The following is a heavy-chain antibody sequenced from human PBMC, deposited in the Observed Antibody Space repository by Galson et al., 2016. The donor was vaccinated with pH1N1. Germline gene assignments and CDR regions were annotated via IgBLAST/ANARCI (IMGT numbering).Heavy chain of an antibody. D-gene: IGHD3-16*01. V-gene: IGHV1-46*01. CDR3: ARFWHLGELGSWFDN. Sequence: SVKVSCKASGYTFTSYFMHWVRQAPGQGLEWMGLINPSGGSASYEQEFQGRVTMTRDTSTSTVYMELTSQRSEDTAVYYCARFWHLGELGSWFDNWGQGTLVTVSS. CDR2: INPSGGSA. J-gene: IGHJ4*02. CDR1: GYTFTSYF.